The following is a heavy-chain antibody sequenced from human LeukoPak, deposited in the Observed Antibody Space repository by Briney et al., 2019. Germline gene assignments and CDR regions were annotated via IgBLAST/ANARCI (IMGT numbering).Heavy chain of an antibody. CDR3: ARPDMVRGALKDY. D-gene: IGHD3-10*01. V-gene: IGHV3-7*01. J-gene: IGHJ4*02. CDR2: INQHASEK. Sequence: GGSLRLSCAASGFSLSSYWMGWVRQTPGKGLEWVANINQHASEKYYVDSVKGRFTISRDNAKNSLFLQMNSLRAEDTAVYYCARPDMVRGALKDYWGQGALVTVSS. CDR1: GFSLSSYW.